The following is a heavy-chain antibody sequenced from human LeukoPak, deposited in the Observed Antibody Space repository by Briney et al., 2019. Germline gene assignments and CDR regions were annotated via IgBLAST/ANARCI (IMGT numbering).Heavy chain of an antibody. CDR2: IYRSGST. Sequence: PSETLSLTCAVSGYSISSGYYWGWIRQPPGKGLEWIGRIYRSGSTYYNPSLKSRVTMSVDTSKNHFSLKLSSVTAADTAGYYCARAYSSRSEYFDYWGQGTLITVSS. CDR3: ARAYSSRSEYFDY. J-gene: IGHJ4*02. CDR1: GYSISSGYY. V-gene: IGHV4-38-2*01. D-gene: IGHD6-13*01.